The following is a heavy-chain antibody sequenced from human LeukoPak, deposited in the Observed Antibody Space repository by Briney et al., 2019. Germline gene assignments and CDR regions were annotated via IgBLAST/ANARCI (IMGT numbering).Heavy chain of an antibody. D-gene: IGHD2-15*01. J-gene: IGHJ5*02. CDR2: IYTSGST. CDR1: GGSISSYY. V-gene: IGHV4-4*07. Sequence: SETLSLTCTVSGGSISSYYWSWIRQPAGKGLEWIGRIYTSGSTNHNPSLKSRDTMSVDTSKNQFSLKLSSVTAADTAVYYCARGVGYCSGGSCHGWFDPWGQGTLVTVSS. CDR3: ARGVGYCSGGSCHGWFDP.